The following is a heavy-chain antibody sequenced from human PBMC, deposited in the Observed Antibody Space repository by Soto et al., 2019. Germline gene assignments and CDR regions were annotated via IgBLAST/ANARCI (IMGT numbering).Heavy chain of an antibody. V-gene: IGHV1-69*13. Sequence: GASVKVSCKASGGTFSSYAISWGRQAPGQGLEWMGGIIPIFGTANYAQKFQGRVTITADESTSTAYMELSSLRSEDTAVYYCARAFISLSCSDYYYYGMDFWGQGTTVTVSS. D-gene: IGHD6-25*01. CDR3: ARAFISLSCSDYYYYGMDF. CDR2: IIPIFGTA. J-gene: IGHJ6*02. CDR1: GGTFSSYA.